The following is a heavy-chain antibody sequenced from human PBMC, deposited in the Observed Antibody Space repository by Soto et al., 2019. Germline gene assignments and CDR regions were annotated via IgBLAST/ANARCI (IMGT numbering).Heavy chain of an antibody. Sequence: PGESLKISCKGSGYSFTSYWIGWVLQIPWKGLEWVGIIYPGDSDTRYSPSFQGQVTISADKSISTAYLQWSSLKASDTAMYYCARHGAPSIYCSSTSCDKDYYYYYYMDVWGKGTTVTVSS. D-gene: IGHD2-2*02. CDR3: ARHGAPSIYCSSTSCDKDYYYYYYMDV. CDR2: IYPGDSDT. J-gene: IGHJ6*03. V-gene: IGHV5-51*01. CDR1: GYSFTSYW.